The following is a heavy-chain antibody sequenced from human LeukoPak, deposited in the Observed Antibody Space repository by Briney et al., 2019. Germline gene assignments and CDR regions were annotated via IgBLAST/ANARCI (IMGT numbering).Heavy chain of an antibody. J-gene: IGHJ6*03. CDR2: IYTSGST. CDR1: GGSISSYY. D-gene: IGHD3-22*01. V-gene: IGHV4-4*07. CDR3: ARTGYYYDSSGPRGSYYMDV. Sequence: PSETLSLTCTVSGGSISSYYWSWIRQPAGKGLEWLGRIYTSGSTNYNPSLKSRVTMSVDTSKNQFSLKLSSVTAADTAVYYCARTGYYYDSSGPRGSYYMDVWGKGTTVTISS.